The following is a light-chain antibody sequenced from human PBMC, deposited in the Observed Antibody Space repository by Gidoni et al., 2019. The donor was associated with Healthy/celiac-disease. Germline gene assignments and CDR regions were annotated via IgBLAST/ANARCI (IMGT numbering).Light chain of an antibody. CDR1: ALPKQY. CDR3: QSADSSGTYHVV. J-gene: IGLJ2*01. V-gene: IGLV3-25*03. Sequence: SYELTQPPSVSVSPVQTARITCSGDALPKQYAYWYQQKPGQAPVLVIYKDSERTSGIPERFSGSSSGTTVTLTISGVQAEDEADYYCQSADSSGTYHVVFGGGTKLTVL. CDR2: KDS.